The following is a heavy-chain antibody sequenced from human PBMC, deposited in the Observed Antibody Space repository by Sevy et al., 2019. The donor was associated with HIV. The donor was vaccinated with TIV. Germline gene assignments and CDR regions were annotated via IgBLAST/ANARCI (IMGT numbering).Heavy chain of an antibody. V-gene: IGHV3-9*01. D-gene: IGHD5-12*01. CDR3: AKDGPIVATIPLPPGMDV. Sequence: GGSLRVSCAASGFTFDDYAMHWVRQAPGKGLEWVSGISWNSGSIGYADSVKGRFTISRDNAKNSLYLQMNSLRAEDTALYYCAKDGPIVATIPLPPGMDVWGQGTTVTVSS. J-gene: IGHJ6*02. CDR2: ISWNSGSI. CDR1: GFTFDDYA.